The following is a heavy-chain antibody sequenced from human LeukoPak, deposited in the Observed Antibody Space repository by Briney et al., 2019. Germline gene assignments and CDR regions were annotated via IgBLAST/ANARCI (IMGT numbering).Heavy chain of an antibody. Sequence: PGGSLRLSCTTSGFTFGDYAMSWVRQAPGKGLEWVGFIRSKAYSGTTEYAASVKGRFTISRDDSRSIAYLQMNSLKTEDTAVYYCSRAVMLFKRGTSWSYYFDYWGQGTLVTVSS. CDR3: SRAVMLFKRGTSWSYYFDY. CDR1: GFTFGDYA. CDR2: IRSKAYSGTT. V-gene: IGHV3-49*04. J-gene: IGHJ4*02. D-gene: IGHD3-16*01.